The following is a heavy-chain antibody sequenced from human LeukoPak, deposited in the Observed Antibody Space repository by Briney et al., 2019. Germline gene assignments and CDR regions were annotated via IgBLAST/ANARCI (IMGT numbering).Heavy chain of an antibody. CDR3: ARDSPSGSYYVGGAHDY. V-gene: IGHV4-30-2*01. CDR1: GGSISSGGYY. D-gene: IGHD1-26*01. CDR2: IYHSGST. J-gene: IGHJ4*02. Sequence: SETLSLTCTVSGGSISSGGYYWSWIRQPPGKGLEWIGYIYHSGSTYYNPSLKSRVTISVDRSKNQFSLKLSSVTAADTAVYYCARDSPSGSYYVGGAHDYWGQGTLVTVSS.